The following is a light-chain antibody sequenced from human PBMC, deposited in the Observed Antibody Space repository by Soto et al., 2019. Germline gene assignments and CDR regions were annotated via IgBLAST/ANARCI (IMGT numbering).Light chain of an antibody. CDR2: EAS. CDR1: QSISSW. Sequence: EIQMTQSPSTLSASVGDRVTITCRVSQSISSWLAWYQQKPGKAPKLLIYEASSLESGVPSRFSGSGSGTEFTLTISSLQPDDFANYYCQQYNSYSTFGQGTKVDIK. V-gene: IGKV1-5*01. J-gene: IGKJ1*01. CDR3: QQYNSYST.